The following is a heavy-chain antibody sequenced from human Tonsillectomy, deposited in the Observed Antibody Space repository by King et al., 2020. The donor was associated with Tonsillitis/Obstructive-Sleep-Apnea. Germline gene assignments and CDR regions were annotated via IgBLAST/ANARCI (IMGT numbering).Heavy chain of an antibody. CDR2: ISSSGSTI. V-gene: IGHV3-48*03. CDR1: GFTLSSYE. Sequence: VQLVESGGGLVQPGGSLRLSCAASGFTLSSYEMNWVRQAPGKGLEWVSYISSSGSTIYYADSVKGRFTISRDNAKNSLYLQMNSLRAEDTAVYYCASLDYGDYEDGMDVWGQGTTVTVSS. D-gene: IGHD4-17*01. J-gene: IGHJ6*02. CDR3: ASLDYGDYEDGMDV.